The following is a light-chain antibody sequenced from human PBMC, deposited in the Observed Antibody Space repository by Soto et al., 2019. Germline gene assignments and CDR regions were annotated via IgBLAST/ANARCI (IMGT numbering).Light chain of an antibody. CDR2: AAS. Sequence: EIVLTQSPGTLSLSPVERATLSCRASQTVSSSYLAWYQQKPGQAPRLLIYAASSRATGIPDRFSGSGSGTDFTLTISRLEPEDFAVYYCQQCGSSPRTFGGGTKVEIK. J-gene: IGKJ4*01. CDR1: QTVSSSY. V-gene: IGKV3-20*01. CDR3: QQCGSSPRT.